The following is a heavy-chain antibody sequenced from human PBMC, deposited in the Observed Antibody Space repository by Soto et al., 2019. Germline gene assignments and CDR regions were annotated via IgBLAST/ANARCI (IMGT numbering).Heavy chain of an antibody. J-gene: IGHJ4*02. CDR2: ISYDGSNK. Sequence: PGGSLRLSCAASGFTFSSYGMHWVRQAPGKGLEWVAVISYDGSNKYYADSVKGRFTISRDNSKNTLYLQINSLRAEDTAVYYCAKDRGYSYGLTFDYWGQGTLVTVSS. D-gene: IGHD5-18*01. CDR3: AKDRGYSYGLTFDY. V-gene: IGHV3-30*18. CDR1: GFTFSSYG.